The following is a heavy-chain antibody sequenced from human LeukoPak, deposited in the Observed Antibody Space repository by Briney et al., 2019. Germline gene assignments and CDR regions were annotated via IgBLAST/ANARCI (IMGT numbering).Heavy chain of an antibody. D-gene: IGHD6-19*01. CDR3: ARDRRYSSINDGHFDY. CDR1: GFTFSDYY. J-gene: IGHJ4*02. CDR2: VSDDGTAI. Sequence: GGSLRLSCEASGFTFSDYYMSWIRQAPGKGLEWVSHVSDDGTAIYYADSVTGRFTIFKDNAKNSLYLQMNSLRAEDTAVYYCARDRRYSSINDGHFDYWGQGTLVTVSS. V-gene: IGHV3-11*01.